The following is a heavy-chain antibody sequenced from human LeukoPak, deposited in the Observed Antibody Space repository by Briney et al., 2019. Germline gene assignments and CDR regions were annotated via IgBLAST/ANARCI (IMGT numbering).Heavy chain of an antibody. CDR3: ARLLASISMVRGVIEIYYYYGMDV. Sequence: PSETLSLTCTVSGGSLSSSSYYWGWTRQPPGKGLEWIGSIYYSGSTYYNPSLKSRVTISVDTSKNQFSLKLSSVTAADTAVYYCARLLASISMVRGVIEIYYYYGMDVWGQGTTVTVSS. CDR1: GGSLSSSSYY. CDR2: IYYSGST. J-gene: IGHJ6*02. V-gene: IGHV4-39*01. D-gene: IGHD3-10*01.